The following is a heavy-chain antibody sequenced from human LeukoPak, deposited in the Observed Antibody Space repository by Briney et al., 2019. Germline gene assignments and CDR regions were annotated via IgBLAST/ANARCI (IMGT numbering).Heavy chain of an antibody. CDR3: ASLNDYSNSNFDY. CDR2: IYYSGST. J-gene: IGHJ4*02. CDR1: GYSISSGYY. D-gene: IGHD4-11*01. Sequence: PSETLSLTCTVSGYSISSGYYWGWIRQPPGKGLEWIGSIYYSGSTYYNPSLKSRVTISVDTSKNQFSLKLSSVTAADTAVYYCASLNDYSNSNFDYWGQGTLVTVSS. V-gene: IGHV4-38-2*02.